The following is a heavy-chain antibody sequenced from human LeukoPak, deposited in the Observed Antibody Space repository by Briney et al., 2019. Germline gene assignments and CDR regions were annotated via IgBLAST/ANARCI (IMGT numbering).Heavy chain of an antibody. V-gene: IGHV4-59*01. CDR2: IFYSGST. D-gene: IGHD4-17*01. Sequence: ETLSLTCTVSGGSIKSYYWSWIRQPPGKGLEWIGYIFYSGSTNYNPSLKSRVTMSVDTSKNQYSLQVRSVTAADTAVYYCARATSGDYLDYWGQGTLVTVSS. CDR3: ARATSGDYLDY. J-gene: IGHJ4*02. CDR1: GGSIKSYY.